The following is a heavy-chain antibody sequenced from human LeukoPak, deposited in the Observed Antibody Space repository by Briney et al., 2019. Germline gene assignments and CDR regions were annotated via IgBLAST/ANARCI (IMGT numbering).Heavy chain of an antibody. J-gene: IGHJ4*02. CDR1: GFTFSSYA. V-gene: IGHV3-30*04. CDR3: AWGGYYDSSGRPFDY. CDR2: IPYDGSNK. Sequence: GGSLRLSCAASGFTFSSYAMHWVRQAPSKGLEWVAVIPYDGSNKYYADSVKGRFTISRDNSKNTLYLQMNSLRAEDMAVYYCAWGGYYDSSGRPFDYWGQGTLVTVSS. D-gene: IGHD3-22*01.